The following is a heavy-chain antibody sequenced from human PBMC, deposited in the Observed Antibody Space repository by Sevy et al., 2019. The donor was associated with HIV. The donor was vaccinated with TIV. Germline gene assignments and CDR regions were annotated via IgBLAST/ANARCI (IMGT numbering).Heavy chain of an antibody. CDR1: AYSISSDYY. CDR3: ARAIGTQVAGLYYFDY. D-gene: IGHD6-19*01. J-gene: IGHJ4*02. Sequence: SETLSLTCAVSAYSISSDYYWGWIRQPPGKGLEWIGGIYHSGYSYYNPSFKSRVTISVNTSKNQFSLKLSSVTAADTAVYYCARAIGTQVAGLYYFDYWGQGTLVTVSS. V-gene: IGHV4-38-2*01. CDR2: IYHSGYS.